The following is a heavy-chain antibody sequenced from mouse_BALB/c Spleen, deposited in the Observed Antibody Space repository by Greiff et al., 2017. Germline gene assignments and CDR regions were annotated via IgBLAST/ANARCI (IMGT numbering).Heavy chain of an antibody. CDR3: ARPYGNYGFAY. J-gene: IGHJ3*01. V-gene: IGHV3-6*02. CDR2: ISYDGSN. CDR1: GYSITSGYY. Sequence: DVQLQESGPGLVKPSQSLSLTCSVTGYSITSGYYWNWIRQFPGNKLEWMGYISYDGSNNYNPSLKNRISITRDTSKNQFFLKLNSVTTEDTATYYCARPYGNYGFAYWGQGTLVTVSA. D-gene: IGHD2-10*02.